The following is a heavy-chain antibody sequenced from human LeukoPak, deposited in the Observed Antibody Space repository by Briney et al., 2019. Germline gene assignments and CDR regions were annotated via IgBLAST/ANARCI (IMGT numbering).Heavy chain of an antibody. V-gene: IGHV1-2*02. D-gene: IGHD2-21*01. Sequence: ASVKVSCKASGYTFTGYYMHWVRQAPGQGLEWMGWINPNSGGTSYAQKFQGRVTMTRDTSISTAYMELSRLRSDDTAVYYCARVIQVIHPGYWGQGTLVTVSS. CDR2: INPNSGGT. CDR3: ARVIQVIHPGY. J-gene: IGHJ4*02. CDR1: GYTFTGYY.